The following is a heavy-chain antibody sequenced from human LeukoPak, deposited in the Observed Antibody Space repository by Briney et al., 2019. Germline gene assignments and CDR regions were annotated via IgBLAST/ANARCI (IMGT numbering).Heavy chain of an antibody. D-gene: IGHD1-26*01. CDR3: VRDRGGSYWSPLDY. V-gene: IGHV4-59*01. J-gene: IGHJ4*02. CDR1: GGSISSYY. CDR2: IYYSGST. Sequence: SETLSLTCTVSGGSISSYYWSWIRQPPGKGLEWIGYIYYSGSTNYNPSLKSRVTISVDTSKNQFSLKLSSVTAADTAVYYCVRDRGGSYWSPLDYWGQGTLVTVSS.